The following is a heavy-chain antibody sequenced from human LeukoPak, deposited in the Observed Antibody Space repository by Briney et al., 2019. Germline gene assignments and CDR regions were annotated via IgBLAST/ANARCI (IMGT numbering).Heavy chain of an antibody. D-gene: IGHD4/OR15-4a*01. V-gene: IGHV3-11*01. J-gene: IGHJ4*02. CDR1: GFTFSDYY. CDR2: ITSSGTTI. Sequence: GGSLRLSCAASGFTFSDYYMTWIRQAPGKGLEWLSYITSSGTTIYYADSVKGRFTISRDNAKNSLYLQMHSLRAGDTAVYYCARVLGYYFDYRGQGTLVTVSS. CDR3: ARVLGYYFDY.